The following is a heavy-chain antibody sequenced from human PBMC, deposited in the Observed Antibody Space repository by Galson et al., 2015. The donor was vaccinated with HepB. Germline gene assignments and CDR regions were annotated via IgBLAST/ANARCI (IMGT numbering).Heavy chain of an antibody. CDR2: IYPSYSDT. CDR3: AKRIDYGLDV. Sequence: QSGAEVKKPGDSLKISCRTSQYDFSSYWMAWVRQMPGKGLEWMGMIYPSYSDTRYSPSFEGQVTISADKSTSTVYLQWSSLRASDTATYYCAKRIDYGLDVWGQGTTVTVAS. CDR1: QYDFSSYW. J-gene: IGHJ6*02. D-gene: IGHD2-21*01. V-gene: IGHV5-51*03.